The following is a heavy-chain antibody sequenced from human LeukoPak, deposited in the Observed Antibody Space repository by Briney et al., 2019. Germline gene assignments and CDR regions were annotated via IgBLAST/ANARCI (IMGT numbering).Heavy chain of an antibody. V-gene: IGHV3-21*01. J-gene: IGHJ4*02. D-gene: IGHD4-17*01. CDR2: ISSSSGYI. CDR3: ARAVTTLMGFYFDY. CDR1: GFTFSVYT. Sequence: GGSLRLSCAASGFTFSVYTMTWVRQAPGKGLEWVSSISSSSGYIYYADSVKGRFTISRDNAKNSLYLLMNSLRAEDTAVYYCARAVTTLMGFYFDYWGQGTLVTVSS.